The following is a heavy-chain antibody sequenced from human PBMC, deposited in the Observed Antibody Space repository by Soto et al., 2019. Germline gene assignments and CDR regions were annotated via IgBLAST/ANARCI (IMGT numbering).Heavy chain of an antibody. D-gene: IGHD3-3*01. CDR1: GYTFTSYA. Sequence: ASVKVSCKASGYTFTSYAMHWVRQAPGQRLEWMGWINAGNGNTKYSQKFQGRVTITRDTSASTAYMVLSSLRSEDTAVYYCARDGQGIFGVVSPNYYYYYMDVWGKGTTVTVSS. CDR3: ARDGQGIFGVVSPNYYYYYMDV. CDR2: INAGNGNT. V-gene: IGHV1-3*01. J-gene: IGHJ6*03.